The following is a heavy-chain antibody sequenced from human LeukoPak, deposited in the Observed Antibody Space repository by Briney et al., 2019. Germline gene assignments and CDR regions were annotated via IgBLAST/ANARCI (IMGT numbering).Heavy chain of an antibody. J-gene: IGHJ4*02. D-gene: IGHD4-11*01. Sequence: SETLSLTCTVSGGSISSYYWSWIRQPPGRGLEWIGYIYYSGSTNYNPSLKSRVTISVDTSKNHFSLKLSSVTAADTAVYYCARHDYSNYPGLNFWGQGTLVTVSS. CDR1: GGSISSYY. CDR2: IYYSGST. CDR3: ARHDYSNYPGLNF. V-gene: IGHV4-59*08.